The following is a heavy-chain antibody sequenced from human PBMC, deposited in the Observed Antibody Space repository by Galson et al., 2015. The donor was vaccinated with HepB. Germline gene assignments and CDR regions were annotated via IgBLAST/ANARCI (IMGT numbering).Heavy chain of an antibody. J-gene: IGHJ3*02. CDR2: IYWDDDK. Sequence: PALVKPPQTLTLTCTFSGFSLNTLGVGVGWIRQPPGKALEWLALIYWDDDKRYSPSLKSRLTITKDTSKNQVVLTMTNMDPVDTATYYCAHRRRGTGGDAFDIWGQGTMVTVSS. CDR1: GFSLNTLGVG. D-gene: IGHD3/OR15-3a*01. CDR3: AHRRRGTGGDAFDI. V-gene: IGHV2-5*02.